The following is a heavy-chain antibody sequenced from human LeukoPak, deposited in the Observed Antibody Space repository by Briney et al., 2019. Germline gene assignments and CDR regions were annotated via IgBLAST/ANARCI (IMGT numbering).Heavy chain of an antibody. CDR2: INWNGGST. CDR1: GFTFSSYW. CDR3: ARGRYFDWFYDY. V-gene: IGHV3-20*04. Sequence: SGGSLRLSCAASGFTFSSYWMSWVRQAPGKGLDWVSGINWNGGSTGYADSVKGRFTISRDNAKNSLYLQMNSLRAEDTALYYCARGRYFDWFYDYWGQGTLVTVSS. J-gene: IGHJ4*02. D-gene: IGHD3-9*01.